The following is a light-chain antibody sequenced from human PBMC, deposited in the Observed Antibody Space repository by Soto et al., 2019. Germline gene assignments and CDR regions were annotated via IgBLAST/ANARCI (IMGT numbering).Light chain of an antibody. J-gene: IGKJ1*01. CDR1: QGVSNY. Sequence: EIVMTQSPSTLSVSLGERVTLSCRASQGVSNYLAWYQQKPGQAPRLLIYDASKMDTGIPARFSGSGSGTEFTLTISSLQSEDFAAYYCQQYNNCPPATFGQGTKVDIK. CDR3: QQYNNCPPAT. CDR2: DAS. V-gene: IGKV3D-15*01.